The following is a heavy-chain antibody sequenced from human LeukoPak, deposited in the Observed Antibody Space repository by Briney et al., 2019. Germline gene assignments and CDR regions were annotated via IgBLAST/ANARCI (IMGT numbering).Heavy chain of an antibody. D-gene: IGHD4-11*01. Sequence: GGSLRLSCTASGFIFSTYSMIWVRQAPGKGLEWVSSISHTGGSPYYADSVKCRFTISRDNSKNTLYLQMNSLRAEDTAVYYCAKDGRLTVTRSYYYYYYMDVWGKGTTVTVSS. CDR1: GFIFSTYS. V-gene: IGHV3-23*01. CDR3: AKDGRLTVTRSYYYYYYMDV. CDR2: ISHTGGSP. J-gene: IGHJ6*03.